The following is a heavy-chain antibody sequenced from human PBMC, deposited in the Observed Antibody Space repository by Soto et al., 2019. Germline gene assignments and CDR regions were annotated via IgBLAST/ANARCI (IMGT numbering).Heavy chain of an antibody. J-gene: IGHJ4*02. Sequence: QVQLQESGPGLVKPSETLSLTCTVSGSSISRYYRSWSRQPAGKGLEWIGRIYNSGSTNYNPSLKSRVSMSSDTSKKQVCLSLNLVTAADTAVYFCEAQTWLQLRVRFDYWGQGILVNVSS. CDR3: EAQTWLQLRVRFDY. V-gene: IGHV4-4*07. CDR2: IYNSGST. CDR1: GSSISRYY. D-gene: IGHD1-1*01.